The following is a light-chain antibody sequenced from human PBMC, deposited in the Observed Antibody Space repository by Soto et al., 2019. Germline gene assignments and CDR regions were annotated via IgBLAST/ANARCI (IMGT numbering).Light chain of an antibody. V-gene: IGLV2-11*01. J-gene: IGLJ1*01. CDR3: CSYAGGSYV. CDR2: DVS. Sequence: QSVLTQPRSVSRSPGQSVTISCTGTSSDVGGYNYVSWYQQHPGKAPKLMIYDVSKRPSGVPDRFSGSKSGNTASLTISGLQAEDEADYCCCSYAGGSYVFGTGTKVTVL. CDR1: SSDVGGYNY.